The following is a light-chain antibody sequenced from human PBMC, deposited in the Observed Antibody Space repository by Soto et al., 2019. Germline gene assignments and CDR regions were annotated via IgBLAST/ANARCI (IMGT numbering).Light chain of an antibody. CDR1: SSDVGGYNY. J-gene: IGLJ2*01. V-gene: IGLV2-14*01. CDR2: EVS. CDR3: SSYTTSSTPVV. Sequence: QSALTQPASVSGSPGQSITISCTGTSSDVGGYNYVSWYQQHPGKGPKLMIYEVSNRPSGVSNRFSGSKYGNTASLTISGLQAEDEADYYCSSYTTSSTPVVFGGGTKLTVL.